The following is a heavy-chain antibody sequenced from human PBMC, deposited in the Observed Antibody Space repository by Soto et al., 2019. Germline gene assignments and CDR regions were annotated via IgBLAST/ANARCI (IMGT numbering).Heavy chain of an antibody. CDR3: GRPASYWHGGGGWFDP. CDR2: IGTQHDT. D-gene: IGHD2-8*02. Sequence: EVQLVESGGGLVQPGGSLRLSCAASGFTFSAYDMHWVRQATGKGLEWVSAIGTQHDTYYPDSVKGRFTISRENAKNFLFFSMGSLGAGDTAVYYWGRPASYWHGGGGWFDPWGQGTLVTVSS. V-gene: IGHV3-13*01. J-gene: IGHJ5*02. CDR1: GFTFSAYD.